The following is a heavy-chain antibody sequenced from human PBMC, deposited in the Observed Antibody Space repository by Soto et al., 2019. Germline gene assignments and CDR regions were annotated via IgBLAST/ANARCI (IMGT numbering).Heavy chain of an antibody. Sequence: QVQLVQSGAEVKKPGASVKVSCKASGYTFTSYAMHWVRQAPGQRLEWMGWINAGNGNTKYSQKFQGRVTITRDPSASTAYMELSSLRSEDTAVYYCARKIEYCSSTSCYRVWFDPWGQGTLVTVSS. D-gene: IGHD2-2*01. CDR1: GYTFTSYA. J-gene: IGHJ5*02. V-gene: IGHV1-3*01. CDR2: INAGNGNT. CDR3: ARKIEYCSSTSCYRVWFDP.